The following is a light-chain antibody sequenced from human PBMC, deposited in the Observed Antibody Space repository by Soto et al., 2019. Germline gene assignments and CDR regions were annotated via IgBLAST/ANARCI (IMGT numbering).Light chain of an antibody. CDR2: DVT. J-gene: IGLJ3*02. V-gene: IGLV2-14*01. CDR3: SSYTSNNIPWV. CDR1: SSDVGGYNY. Sequence: QSVLTQPASVSGSPGQSITISCTGTSSDVGGYNYVSWYQQHPGKAPKLIIYDVTNRPSGVSNRFSGSKSGNTASLTISGLQAEDEADYYCSSYTSNNIPWVFGGGTKVTVL.